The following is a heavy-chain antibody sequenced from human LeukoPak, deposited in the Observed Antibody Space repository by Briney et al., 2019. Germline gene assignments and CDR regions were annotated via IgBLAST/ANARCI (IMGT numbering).Heavy chain of an antibody. Sequence: PGGSLRLSCAASGFTFSSYSMNWVRQAPGKGLEWVSSISSSSYIYYADSVKGRFTISRDNAKNSLYLQMNSLRAEDTAVYYCAKDLYYDLLMGTFDHWGQGTLVTVSS. J-gene: IGHJ4*02. CDR3: AKDLYYDLLMGTFDH. V-gene: IGHV3-21*01. CDR1: GFTFSSYS. CDR2: ISSSSYI. D-gene: IGHD3-9*01.